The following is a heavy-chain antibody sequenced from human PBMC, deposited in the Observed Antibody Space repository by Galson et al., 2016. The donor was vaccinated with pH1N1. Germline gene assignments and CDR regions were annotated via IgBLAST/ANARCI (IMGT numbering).Heavy chain of an antibody. CDR2: MSYDGSHK. D-gene: IGHD4-23*01. CDR3: ARDRLPYGGNTEGIFYYNGMDV. Sequence: SLRLSCAASGFTFSNFVMSWVRQAPGKGLEWVAVMSYDGSHKYYADSVTGRFTISRDNSKNTLYLQMNSLRAEDTAVYYCARDRLPYGGNTEGIFYYNGMDVWGQGTTVTVSS. V-gene: IGHV3-30*03. J-gene: IGHJ6*02. CDR1: GFTFSNFV.